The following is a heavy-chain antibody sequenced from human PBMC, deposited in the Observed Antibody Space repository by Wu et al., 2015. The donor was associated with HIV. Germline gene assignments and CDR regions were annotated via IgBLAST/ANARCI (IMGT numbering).Heavy chain of an antibody. CDR3: TRSTFAGGSDTWYSFDK. CDR2: IVPLFDAP. V-gene: IGHV1-69*13. J-gene: IGHJ4*02. Sequence: QGQLVQSGAEVKKPGSSVKVSCKASSYTFNNYGINWVRQAPGQGLEWMGRIVPLFDAPNYSQKFHDRLTITADRSTTTTYMELSNLKSEDTAVYFCTRSTFAGGSDTWYSFDKWGQGTLVSVSS. CDR1: SYTFNNYG. D-gene: IGHD6-13*01.